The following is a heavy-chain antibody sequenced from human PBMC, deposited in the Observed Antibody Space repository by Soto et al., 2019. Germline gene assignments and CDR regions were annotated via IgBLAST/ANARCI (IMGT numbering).Heavy chain of an antibody. CDR1: GGAFDTYA. CDR3: ARDREFYENQSPGYFDL. Sequence: QVRLAQSGAEVKKPGSSVRLSCKISGGAFDTYAFSWVRQAPGQGLEWVGGIVPLSGTANYAQKLEGRVTITADDSTSTTYMELRSLTFDDSAVYFCARDREFYENQSPGYFDLWGPGTLVTVSA. J-gene: IGHJ4*02. V-gene: IGHV1-69*12. D-gene: IGHD3-10*01. CDR2: IVPLSGTA.